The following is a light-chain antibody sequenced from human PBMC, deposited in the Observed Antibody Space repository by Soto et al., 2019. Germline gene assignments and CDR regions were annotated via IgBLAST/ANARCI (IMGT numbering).Light chain of an antibody. Sequence: DIQMIQSPSTLSASVGDRVIITCRASQSVGTWLAWYQQKPGTAPKHLIYDASTLESGVPSRFSGSGPGTEFTLTISSLQPDDFATYYCQQYNTYSWTFGQGTKVQI. J-gene: IGKJ1*01. CDR1: QSVGTW. CDR2: DAS. V-gene: IGKV1-5*01. CDR3: QQYNTYSWT.